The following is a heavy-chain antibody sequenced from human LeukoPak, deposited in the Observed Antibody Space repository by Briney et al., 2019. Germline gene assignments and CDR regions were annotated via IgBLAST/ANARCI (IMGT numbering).Heavy chain of an antibody. V-gene: IGHV4-39*01. CDR2: IYYSGNT. CDR1: GGSISSSRYY. CDR3: ARQHRFYSSSWYPNWFDP. J-gene: IGHJ5*02. Sequence: PSETLSLTCTVSGGSISSSRYYWGWIRQPPGKGLEWIGSIYYSGNTYHNPSLKSRVTISLDTSKNQFSLKLSSVTAADTAVYYCARQHRFYSSSWYPNWFDPWGQGTLVTVSS. D-gene: IGHD6-13*01.